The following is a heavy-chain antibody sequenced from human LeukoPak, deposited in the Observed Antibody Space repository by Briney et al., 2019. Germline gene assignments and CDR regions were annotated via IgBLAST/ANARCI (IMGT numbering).Heavy chain of an antibody. D-gene: IGHD6-19*01. V-gene: IGHV3-23*01. CDR1: GFIFSDFC. Sequence: GGSLRLSCAASGFIFSDFCMSWIRQAPGKGLEWVSAISGSGTSTYYADSVKGRFTISRDNSKNTLYLQMNSLRAEDTAVYYCAKRPYSSGWPPDYWGQGALVTVSS. CDR3: AKRPYSSGWPPDY. CDR2: ISGSGTST. J-gene: IGHJ4*02.